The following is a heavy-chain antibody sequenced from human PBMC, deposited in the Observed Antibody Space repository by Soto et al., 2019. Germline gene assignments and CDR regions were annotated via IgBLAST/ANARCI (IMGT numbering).Heavy chain of an antibody. V-gene: IGHV4-31*03. Sequence: QVQLQESGPGLVKPSQTLSLTCIVSGDSAGSDKYHWTWIRQLPGKGLEYIGYFYNSRTTFYNPSLKSRVTISLGPSENQFSLHVRSVTAADTTVYYCARGIDGYRFDPWGQGTLVTVSS. D-gene: IGHD5-18*01. CDR3: ARGIDGYRFDP. CDR2: FYNSRTT. J-gene: IGHJ5*02. CDR1: GDSAGSDKYH.